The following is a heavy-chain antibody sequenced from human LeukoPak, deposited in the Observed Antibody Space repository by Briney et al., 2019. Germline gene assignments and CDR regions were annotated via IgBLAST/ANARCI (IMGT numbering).Heavy chain of an antibody. Sequence: PGRSLRLSCAASGFTFDDYAMHWVRQAPGKGLEWVAVISHDGSNKYYADSVKGRFTISRDNSKNTLYLQMNSLRAEDTAVYYCARDGGLYDYWGQGTLVTVSS. CDR1: GFTFDDYA. J-gene: IGHJ4*02. V-gene: IGHV3-30-3*01. D-gene: IGHD3-3*01. CDR3: ARDGGLYDY. CDR2: ISHDGSNK.